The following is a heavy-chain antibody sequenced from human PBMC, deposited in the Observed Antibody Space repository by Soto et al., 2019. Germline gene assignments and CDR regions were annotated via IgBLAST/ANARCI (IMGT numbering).Heavy chain of an antibody. J-gene: IGHJ4*02. CDR3: ARDQPLEYSSSPGYFDY. CDR2: FSSYGDST. Sequence: PGGSLRLSCSASGFTCSGYGMHWVRQTPGRGLRYVSPFSSYGDSTYSADSVKARFTISRDNSKNTLFLQMSSLRAEDTAVYYCARDQPLEYSSSPGYFDYWGQGTLVTVSS. D-gene: IGHD6-6*01. V-gene: IGHV3-64D*06. CDR1: GFTCSGYG.